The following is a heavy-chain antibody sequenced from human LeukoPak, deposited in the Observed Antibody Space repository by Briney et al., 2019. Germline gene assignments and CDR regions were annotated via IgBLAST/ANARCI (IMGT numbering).Heavy chain of an antibody. V-gene: IGHV4-34*01. CDR1: GGSFSGYY. J-gene: IGHJ4*02. D-gene: IGHD5-12*01. CDR3: VRHDGRGGATMGALDS. CDR2: IKHSGST. Sequence: SETLSLTCAVYGGSFSGYYWSWIRQPPGKGLEWIGEIKHSGSTNYNPSLKSRVTISVDTSKNQFSLKLSSVTAADTAVYYCVRHDGRGGATMGALDSWGQGSLVTVSS.